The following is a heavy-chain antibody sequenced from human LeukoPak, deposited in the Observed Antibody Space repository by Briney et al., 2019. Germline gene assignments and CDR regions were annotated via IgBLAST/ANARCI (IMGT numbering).Heavy chain of an antibody. V-gene: IGHV3-30*18. CDR3: AKIPSSSSEFDY. Sequence: GGSLRLSCATSGFTFSNYAMTWVRQAPGKGLEWVAVISYDGSNKYYADSVKGRFTISRDNSKNTLYLQMNSLRAEDTAVYYCAKIPSSSSEFDYWGQGTLVTVSS. CDR1: GFTFSNYA. CDR2: ISYDGSNK. J-gene: IGHJ4*02. D-gene: IGHD6-6*01.